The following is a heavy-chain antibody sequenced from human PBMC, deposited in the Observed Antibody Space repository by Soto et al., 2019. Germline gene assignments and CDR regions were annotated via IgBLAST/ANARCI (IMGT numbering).Heavy chain of an antibody. D-gene: IGHD3-10*01. CDR2: IAPHSGRT. CDR3: ARAATGSYHSAY. J-gene: IGHJ4*02. V-gene: IGHV1-18*04. CDR1: GYAFTSYG. Sequence: QVQLVQSGPEVKNPGASVRVSCVASGYAFTSYGVNWVRQAPGQGLEWMGWIAPHSGRTTYLPKFQGRVTMTADVSTNTAYIELRSLKSDDTGIYFCARAATGSYHSAYWGQGTVVTLSS.